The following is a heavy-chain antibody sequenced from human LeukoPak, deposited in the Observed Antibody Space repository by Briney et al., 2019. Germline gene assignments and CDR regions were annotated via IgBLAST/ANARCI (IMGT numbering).Heavy chain of an antibody. Sequence: PGGSLRLSCAASGFTFSSYDMHWVRQATGKGLEWVSAIGAAGDTFYPGSVKGRFTISRENAKNSLYLQMNSLRAGDTAVYYCARGRGPYYYYYVMDVWGQGTTVTVSS. J-gene: IGHJ6*02. V-gene: IGHV3-13*01. CDR2: IGAAGDT. CDR3: ARGRGPYYYYYVMDV. CDR1: GFTFSSYD.